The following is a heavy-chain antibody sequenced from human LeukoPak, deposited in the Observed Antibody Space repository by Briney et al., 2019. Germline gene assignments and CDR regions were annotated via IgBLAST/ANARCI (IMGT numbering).Heavy chain of an antibody. CDR2: ISGSGGST. V-gene: IGHV3-23*01. J-gene: IGHJ4*02. CDR3: AKSEQWLIVAFDY. CDR1: GFTFSSYA. Sequence: PGGSLRLSCAASGFTFSSYAMSWARQAPGKGLEWVSAISGSGGSTYYADSVKGRFTISRDNSKNTLYLQMNSLRAEDTAVYYCAKSEQWLIVAFDYWGQGTLVTVSS. D-gene: IGHD6-19*01.